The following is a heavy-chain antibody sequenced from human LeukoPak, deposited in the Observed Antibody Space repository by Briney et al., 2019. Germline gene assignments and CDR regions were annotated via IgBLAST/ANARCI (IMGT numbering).Heavy chain of an antibody. CDR2: INSDGSST. V-gene: IGHV3-74*01. CDR3: ARFCSGGSCYSDYYYYYGMDV. J-gene: IGHJ6*02. CDR1: GFTFSSYW. D-gene: IGHD2-15*01. Sequence: GGSLRLSCAASGFTFSSYWMHWVRQAPGKGLVWVSRINSDGSSTSYADSVKGRFTISRDNAKNTLYLQMDSLRAEDTAVYYCARFCSGGSCYSDYYYYYGMDVWGQGTTVTVSS.